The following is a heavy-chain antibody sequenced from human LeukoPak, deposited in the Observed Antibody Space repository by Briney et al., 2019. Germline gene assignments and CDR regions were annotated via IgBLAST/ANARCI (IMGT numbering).Heavy chain of an antibody. CDR3: ASTSGSYTLPFDY. Sequence: GGSLRLSCAASGFTFSSYGMHWVRQAPGKGLEWVAVISYDGSNKYYADSVKGRFTISRDNSKNTLYLQMNSLRAEDTAVYYCASTSGSYTLPFDYWGQGTLVTVSS. V-gene: IGHV3-30*03. D-gene: IGHD1-26*01. CDR2: ISYDGSNK. CDR1: GFTFSSYG. J-gene: IGHJ4*02.